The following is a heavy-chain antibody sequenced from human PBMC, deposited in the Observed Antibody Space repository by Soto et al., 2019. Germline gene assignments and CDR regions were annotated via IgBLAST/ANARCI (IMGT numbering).Heavy chain of an antibody. Sequence: QVQLVESGGGVVQPGRSLRLSCVASRFTFSSYGMHWVRQAPGKGLEWVAVIWYDGSKVYSADSVKGRFTISRDNSRNTLSLQMNSLRTEDTAVYYCARTGGSTAYGLDVWGQGTTVTVSS. J-gene: IGHJ6*02. CDR1: RFTFSSYG. CDR3: ARTGGSTAYGLDV. D-gene: IGHD2-15*01. CDR2: IWYDGSKV. V-gene: IGHV3-33*01.